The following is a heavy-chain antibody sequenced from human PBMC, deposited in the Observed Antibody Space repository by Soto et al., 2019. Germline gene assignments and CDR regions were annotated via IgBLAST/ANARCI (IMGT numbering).Heavy chain of an antibody. CDR3: AVDIVVVVAATTFNY. CDR2: IIPILGIA. CDR1: GGTFSSYT. D-gene: IGHD2-15*01. J-gene: IGHJ4*02. V-gene: IGHV1-69*02. Sequence: ASVKVSCKASGGTFSSYTISWVRQAPGQGLEWMGRIIPILGIANYAQKFQGRVTITADKSTSTAYMELSSLRSEDTAVYYCAVDIVVVVAATTFNYWGQGTLVTVSS.